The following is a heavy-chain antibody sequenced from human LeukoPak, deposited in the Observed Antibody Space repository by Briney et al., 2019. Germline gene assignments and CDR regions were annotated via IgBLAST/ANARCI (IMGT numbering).Heavy chain of an antibody. CDR3: ARAVRGDYFDY. CDR2: TYTSGST. CDR1: GGSISSGSYY. D-gene: IGHD3-10*01. V-gene: IGHV4-61*02. Sequence: SETLSLTCTVSGGSISSGSYYWSWIRQPAGKGLEWIGRTYTSGSTNYNPSLKSRVTISVDTSKNQFSLKLSSVTAADTAVYYCARAVRGDYFDYWGQGTLVTVSS. J-gene: IGHJ4*02.